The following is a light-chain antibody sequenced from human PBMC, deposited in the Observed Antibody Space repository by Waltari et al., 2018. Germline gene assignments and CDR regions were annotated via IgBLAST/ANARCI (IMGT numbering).Light chain of an antibody. CDR2: GTS. CDR3: LQYDKAPKT. CDR1: HSFSSDY. Sequence: EIVLTQSPGTLSLSPGDRATLSCRASHSFSSDYLAWYQQRPGQAPRLLISGTSSRATVIPDRFSGSGSGTDFTLTISRLEPEDFAVYYCLQYDKAPKTFGQGTKVDI. V-gene: IGKV3-20*01. J-gene: IGKJ1*01.